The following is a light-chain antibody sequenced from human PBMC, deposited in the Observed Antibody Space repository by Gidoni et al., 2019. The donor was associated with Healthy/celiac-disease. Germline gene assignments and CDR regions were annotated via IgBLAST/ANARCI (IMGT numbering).Light chain of an antibody. Sequence: DIQMTQSPSSLSASLGDRVTITCRASQSISSYLYWYQQKPGKAPKLLIYAASSLQSGIPARFSGSGSGTDFTLTISSLEPEDFATYYCQQSYSTPPWTFXQXTKVEIK. J-gene: IGKJ1*01. V-gene: IGKV1-39*01. CDR1: QSISSY. CDR3: QQSYSTPPWT. CDR2: AAS.